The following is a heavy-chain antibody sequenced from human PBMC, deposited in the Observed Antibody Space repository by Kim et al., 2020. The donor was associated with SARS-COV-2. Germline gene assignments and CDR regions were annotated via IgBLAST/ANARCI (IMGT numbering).Heavy chain of an antibody. CDR3: ARSSGSAKDY. CDR2: NK. V-gene: IGHV3-30*01. Sequence: NKYYADSVKGRFTISRDNSKNTLYLQMNSLRAEDTAVYYCARSSGSAKDYWGQGTLVTVSS. J-gene: IGHJ4*02. D-gene: IGHD1-26*01.